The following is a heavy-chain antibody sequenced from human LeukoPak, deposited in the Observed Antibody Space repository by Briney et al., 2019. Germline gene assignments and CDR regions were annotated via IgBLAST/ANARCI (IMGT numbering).Heavy chain of an antibody. CDR1: GGSISSYY. CDR2: IYYSGST. Sequence: PSETLSLTCTVSGGSISSYYWSWIRQPPGKGLEWIGYIYYSGSTNYNPSLKSRVTISVDTSKNQFSLKLSSVTAADTAVYYCAAAAGTPGDAFDIWGQGTMVTVSS. J-gene: IGHJ3*02. V-gene: IGHV4-59*08. CDR3: AAAAGTPGDAFDI. D-gene: IGHD6-13*01.